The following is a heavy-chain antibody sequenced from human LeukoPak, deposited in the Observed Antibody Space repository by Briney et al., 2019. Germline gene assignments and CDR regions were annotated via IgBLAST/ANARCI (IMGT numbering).Heavy chain of an antibody. CDR1: GITFSSYT. CDR3: AKDGGYYYDSSGYSN. V-gene: IGHV3-23*01. D-gene: IGHD3-22*01. J-gene: IGHJ4*02. Sequence: GGSLRLSCAASGITFSSYTMRLGRPAPRERLELVSAISGCGGRTYYQDFLKSPSTISRDNSKNTLYLQMNSLRAEDTAVYYCAKDGGYYYDSSGYSNWGQGTLVTVS. CDR2: ISGCGGRT.